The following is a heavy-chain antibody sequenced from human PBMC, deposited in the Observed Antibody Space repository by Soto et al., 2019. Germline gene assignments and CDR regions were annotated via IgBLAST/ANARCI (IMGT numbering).Heavy chain of an antibody. V-gene: IGHV3-21*01. D-gene: IGHD1-1*01. CDR1: GFTLTSYS. CDR3: ARETTNWFDL. Sequence: EVQLVESGGGLVKPGGSLRVSCAASGFTLTSYSMYWVRQAPGKGLEWVSSISSSTSYINYADSVKGRFIISRDNAKNSLSLQLNSLRVEDTAVYYCARETTNWFDLWGQGILVTVSS. CDR2: ISSSTSYI. J-gene: IGHJ5*02.